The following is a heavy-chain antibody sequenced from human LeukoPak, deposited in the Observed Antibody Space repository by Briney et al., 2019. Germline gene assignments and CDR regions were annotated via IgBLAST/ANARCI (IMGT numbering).Heavy chain of an antibody. Sequence: GGSLRLSCSASGFTFSSFAFHWVRQAPGKGLEYVSAVSGNGVSTYHADSVKGRFTISRDNSKNTVYLQMTSLRAEDTDVYYCVKGYCSSTSCRLDYWGQGTLVTVSS. CDR2: VSGNGVST. J-gene: IGHJ4*02. CDR3: VKGYCSSTSCRLDY. V-gene: IGHV3-64D*06. D-gene: IGHD2-2*01. CDR1: GFTFSSFA.